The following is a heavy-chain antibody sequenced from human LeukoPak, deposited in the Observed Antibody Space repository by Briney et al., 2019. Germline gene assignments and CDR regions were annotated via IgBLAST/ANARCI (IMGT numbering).Heavy chain of an antibody. CDR3: AGGEVRGGTYYYYYMDV. D-gene: IGHD3-10*01. CDR1: GFSLSTSGMC. V-gene: IGHV2-70*11. J-gene: IGHJ6*03. Sequence: RESGPALVKPTQTLTLTCTFSGFSLSTSGMCVSWIRQPPWKALEWLARIDWDDDKYYSTSLKTRLTISKDTSKNQVVLTMTNMDPVDTATYYCAGGEVRGGTYYYYYMDVWGKGTTVTVSS. CDR2: IDWDDDK.